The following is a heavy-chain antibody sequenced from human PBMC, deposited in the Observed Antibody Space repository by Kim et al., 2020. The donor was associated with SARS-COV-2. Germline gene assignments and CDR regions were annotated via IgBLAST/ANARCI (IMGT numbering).Heavy chain of an antibody. Sequence: GGSLRLSCAASGFTVSSNYMSWVRQAPGKGLEWVSVIYSGGSTYYADSVKGRFTISRDNSKNTLYLQMNSLRAEDTAVYYCARDRWQAGSGLWFGELGHHYGMDVWGQGTTVTVSS. V-gene: IGHV3-66*02. CDR1: GFTVSSNY. CDR3: ARDRWQAGSGLWFGELGHHYGMDV. J-gene: IGHJ6*02. D-gene: IGHD3-10*01. CDR2: IYSGGST.